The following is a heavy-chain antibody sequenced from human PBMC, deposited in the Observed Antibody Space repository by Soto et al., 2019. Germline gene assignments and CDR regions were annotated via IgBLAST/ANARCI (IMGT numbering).Heavy chain of an antibody. CDR3: AGLDTAMIKTAGY. J-gene: IGHJ4*02. Sequence: GGSLRLSCAASGFTFSAYWISWVRQAPGKGLEWVANIKQDGSEEYYVDSVKGRFTISRDNAKNSLYLQMNSLRAEDTAVYYCAGLDTAMIKTAGYWGQGTLVTVSS. V-gene: IGHV3-7*01. CDR1: GFTFSAYW. D-gene: IGHD5-18*01. CDR2: IKQDGSEE.